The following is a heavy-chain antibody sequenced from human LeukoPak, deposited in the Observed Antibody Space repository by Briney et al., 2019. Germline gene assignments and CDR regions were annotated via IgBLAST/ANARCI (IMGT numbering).Heavy chain of an antibody. Sequence: ASVKVSCEASGYTFTGYYMHWVRQAPGQGLEWMGWINPNSGGTNCAQKSQGRVTMTRDTSISTAYMELSRLRSDDTAVYYCARGCSGGSCYYYYYMDVWGKGTTVTVSS. CDR2: INPNSGGT. CDR3: ARGCSGGSCYYYYYMDV. CDR1: GYTFTGYY. V-gene: IGHV1-2*02. D-gene: IGHD2-15*01. J-gene: IGHJ6*03.